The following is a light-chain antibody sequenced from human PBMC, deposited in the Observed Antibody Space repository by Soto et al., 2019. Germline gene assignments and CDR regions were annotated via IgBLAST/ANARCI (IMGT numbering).Light chain of an antibody. CDR3: HRRSTWT. CDR2: DAS. CDR1: QSVSSY. Sequence: EIVLTQSPATLSLSPGERATLSCRASQSVSSYLAWYHKKPGQGPRLLIYDASKRANDIPARFTGRGSETDFTITISSLEHEYLAVYCCHRRSTWTFGQGTKVEI. V-gene: IGKV3-11*01. J-gene: IGKJ1*01.